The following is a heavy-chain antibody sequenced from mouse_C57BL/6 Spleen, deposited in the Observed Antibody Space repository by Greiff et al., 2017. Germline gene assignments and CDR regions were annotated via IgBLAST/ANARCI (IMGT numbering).Heavy chain of an antibody. J-gene: IGHJ2*01. CDR1: GFNIKDYY. Sequence: EVKLVESGAELVRPGASVKLSCTASGFNIKDYYMHWVKQRPEQGLEWIGRIDPEDGDTEYAPKFQGKATMTADTSSNTAYLQLSSLTSEDTAVYYCTKEDYYGSRVPFDYWGQGTTLTVSS. CDR2: IDPEDGDT. CDR3: TKEDYYGSRVPFDY. V-gene: IGHV14-1*01. D-gene: IGHD1-1*01.